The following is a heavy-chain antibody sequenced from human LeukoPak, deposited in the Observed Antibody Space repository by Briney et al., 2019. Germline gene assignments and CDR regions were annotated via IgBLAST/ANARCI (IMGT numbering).Heavy chain of an antibody. D-gene: IGHD4-17*01. V-gene: IGHV3-30*02. J-gene: IGHJ4*02. CDR3: AKDLYSVTTFTLDY. CDR1: GFTFSSYG. CDR2: IRYDGSNK. Sequence: GGSLRLSCAASGFTFSSYGMHWVRQAPGKGLEWVAFIRYDGSNKYYADSVKGRFTISRDNSKNTVFLQMNSLRAEDTAVYSCAKDLYSVTTFTLDYWGQGTLVAVSS.